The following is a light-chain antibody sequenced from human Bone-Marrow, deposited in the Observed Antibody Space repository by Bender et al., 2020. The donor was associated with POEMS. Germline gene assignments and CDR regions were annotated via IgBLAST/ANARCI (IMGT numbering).Light chain of an antibody. V-gene: IGLV2-23*02. CDR3: CAYAGSNNLGV. CDR1: SGDVGSYNL. J-gene: IGLJ3*02. Sequence: QSALTQPASVSGSPGQSITISCTGTSGDVGSYNLVSWYQQHPGKAPKLILYEVSRRPSGISDRFSGSKSGNTASLTISGLQSDDEADYYCCAYAGSNNLGVFGGGTKLTVL. CDR2: EVS.